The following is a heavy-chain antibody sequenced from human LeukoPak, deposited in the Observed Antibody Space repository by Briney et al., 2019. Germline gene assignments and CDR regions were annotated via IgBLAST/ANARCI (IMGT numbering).Heavy chain of an antibody. CDR1: GYTFSGYY. CDR3: ATTPLYSSQGFGFDY. V-gene: IGHV1-2*02. J-gene: IGHJ4*02. CDR2: INPNSGGT. Sequence: ASVKVSCKASGYTFSGYYMHWVRQAPGQGLEWMGWINPNSGGTNYAQKFQGRVTMTRDTSISTAYMELSRLRSDDTAVYYCATTPLYSSQGFGFDYWGQGTLVTVSS. D-gene: IGHD6-13*01.